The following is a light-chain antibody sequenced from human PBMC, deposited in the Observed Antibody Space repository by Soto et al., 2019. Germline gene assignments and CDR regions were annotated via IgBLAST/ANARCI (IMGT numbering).Light chain of an antibody. CDR2: DAS. J-gene: IGKJ5*01. CDR1: QVIRSA. CDR3: QQFHSSAIA. V-gene: IGKV1-13*02. Sequence: ALQLTQTPSSLSASVGDRVSMTCRASQVIRSALAWYHQKPGNAPKLLIYDASTLEVGVPSRFSGSGSGTDFTLTISSLQPEDFATYYRQQFHSSAIAFGPGTRLEIK.